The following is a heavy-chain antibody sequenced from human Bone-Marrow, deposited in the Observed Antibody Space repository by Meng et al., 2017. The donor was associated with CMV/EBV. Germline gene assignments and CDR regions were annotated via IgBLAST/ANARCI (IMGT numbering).Heavy chain of an antibody. CDR2: IYSGGST. V-gene: IGHV3-66*02. D-gene: IGHD6-19*01. CDR3: ARDQGIAVAGTGDAFDI. CDR1: GFTVSSNY. Sequence: GGSLRLSCAASGFTVSSNYMSWVRQAPGKGPEWVSVIYSGGSTYYADSVKGRFTISRDNSKNTLYLQMNSLRAEDTAVYYCARDQGIAVAGTGDAFDIWGQGTMVTVSS. J-gene: IGHJ3*02.